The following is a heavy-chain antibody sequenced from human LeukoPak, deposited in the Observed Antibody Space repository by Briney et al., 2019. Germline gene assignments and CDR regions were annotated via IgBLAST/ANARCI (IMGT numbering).Heavy chain of an antibody. V-gene: IGHV3-30*02. CDR1: GFTFSSYG. J-gene: IGHJ3*02. Sequence: PGGSLRLSCAASGFTFSSYGMHWVRQAPGKGLEWVAFIRYDGSNKYYADSVKGRFTISRDNSKNTLYLQMNSLRAEDTAVYYCAKDSEGKMVISSGWLSFDAFDIWGQGTMVTVSS. D-gene: IGHD6-25*01. CDR2: IRYDGSNK. CDR3: AKDSEGKMVISSGWLSFDAFDI.